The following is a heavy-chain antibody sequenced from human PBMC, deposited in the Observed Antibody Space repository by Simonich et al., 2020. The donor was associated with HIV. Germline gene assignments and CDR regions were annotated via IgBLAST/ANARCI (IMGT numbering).Heavy chain of an antibody. CDR3: VRHEGSGAYDDPFDI. CDR1: GGSISGYY. D-gene: IGHD3-10*01. CDR2: IYSSVSI. J-gene: IGHJ3*02. Sequence: QVQLQQWGAGLLKPSETLSLTCTVSGGSISGYYWSWIRQPPGKGLEWFGYIYSSVSINYNPSLKDRVTIFVDTSNNQFSLKVTSVTAADTALYYCVRHEGSGAYDDPFDIWGQGTMVTVSS. V-gene: IGHV4-59*08.